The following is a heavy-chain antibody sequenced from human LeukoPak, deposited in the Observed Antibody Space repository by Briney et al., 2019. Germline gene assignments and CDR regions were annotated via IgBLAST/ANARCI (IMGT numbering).Heavy chain of an antibody. V-gene: IGHV3-73*01. CDR3: TRGDAFDI. Sequence: GRSLRLSCAASGFTFSGSAMHWVRQASGKGLEWVGRIRSKANSYATAYAASVKGRFTISRDDSKNTAYLQMNSLKTEDTAVYYCTRGDAFDIWGQGTMVTVSS. J-gene: IGHJ3*02. CDR2: IRSKANSYAT. CDR1: GFTFSGSA.